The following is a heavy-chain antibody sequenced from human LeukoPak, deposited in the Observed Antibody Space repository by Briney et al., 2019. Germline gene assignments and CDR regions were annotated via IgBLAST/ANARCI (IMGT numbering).Heavy chain of an antibody. CDR3: VGQPLLSGGYFDY. CDR2: VTNNGGST. CDR1: GFTFSTYA. D-gene: IGHD2-15*01. J-gene: IGHJ4*02. Sequence: QPGGSLRLSCAASGFTFSTYAMSWVRQAPGKGLEWVSVVTNNGGSTYYADSVKGRFSISRDNSKNTLYLQMNSLRAEDTAVYYCVGQPLLSGGYFDYWGQGTLVTVSS. V-gene: IGHV3-23*01.